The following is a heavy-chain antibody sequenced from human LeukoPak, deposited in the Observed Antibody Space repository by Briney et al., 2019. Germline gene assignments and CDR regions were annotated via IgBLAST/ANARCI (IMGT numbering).Heavy chain of an antibody. J-gene: IGHJ4*02. CDR1: GFTFSTYA. V-gene: IGHV3-66*01. CDR2: ISSGGAT. D-gene: IGHD6-19*01. CDR3: ARGDSSGWFNDY. Sequence: GGSLRLSCGASGFTFSTYAFHWVRQAPGKGLEWVSTISSGGATYNVDSVKGRFTVSRDNSKNTLYIQMNSLRAEDTAVYYCARGDSSGWFNDYWGQGTLVTVSS.